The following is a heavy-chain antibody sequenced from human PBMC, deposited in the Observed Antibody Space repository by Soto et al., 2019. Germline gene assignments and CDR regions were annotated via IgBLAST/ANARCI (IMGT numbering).Heavy chain of an antibody. CDR2: INPSGGST. V-gene: IGHV1-46*01. CDR3: ATLAAAGTGFDY. D-gene: IGHD6-13*01. J-gene: IGHJ4*02. Sequence: ASVKVSCKASGYTFTSYYMHWVRQAPGQGLEWMGIINPSGGSTSYAQKFQGRVTMTRDTSISTAYMELSRLRSDDTAVYYCATLAAAGTGFDYWGQGTLVTVSS. CDR1: GYTFTSYY.